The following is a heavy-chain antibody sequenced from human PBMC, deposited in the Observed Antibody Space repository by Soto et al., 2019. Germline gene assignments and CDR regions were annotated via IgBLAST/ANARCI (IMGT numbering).Heavy chain of an antibody. CDR3: TREARVFRKAFDV. D-gene: IGHD3-10*01. Sequence: EVQLVESGGGLVQPGGSLRLSCAASGFTFSSFDMHWVRQPTGKGLEWVSAIGTAGDTYYPGSVKSRFTISRDNAKNSLHLQMNSLRAGDTAVYYCTREARVFRKAFDVWGHGTMVTVSS. CDR1: GFTFSSFD. V-gene: IGHV3-13*01. CDR2: IGTAGDT. J-gene: IGHJ3*01.